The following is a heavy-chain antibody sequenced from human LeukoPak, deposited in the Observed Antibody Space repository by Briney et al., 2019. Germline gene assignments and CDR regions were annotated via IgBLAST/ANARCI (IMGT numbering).Heavy chain of an antibody. D-gene: IGHD3-22*01. CDR2: INPNSGGT. J-gene: IGHJ4*02. V-gene: IGHV1-2*02. CDR1: GYTFTGYY. CDR3: AIDPQSGPAELKYYYDSSGYSGPYDF. Sequence: ASVKVSCKASGYTFTGYYMHWVRQAPGQGLEWMGWINPNSGGTNYAQKFQGRVTMTRDTSISTAYMELSRLRSDDTAVYYCAIDPQSGPAELKYYYDSSGYSGPYDFWGQGTLVTVSS.